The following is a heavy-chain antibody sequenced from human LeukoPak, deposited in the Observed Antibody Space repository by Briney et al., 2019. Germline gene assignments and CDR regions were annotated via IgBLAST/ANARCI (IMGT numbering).Heavy chain of an antibody. CDR3: ARRWEPTDAFDI. J-gene: IGHJ3*02. V-gene: IGHV3-11*01. D-gene: IGHD4-23*01. CDR1: GFTFSDYY. Sequence: GGSLRLSCAASGFTFSDYYMSWVRQAPGKGLEGVSYISSSGSTIYYADSVKGRFTISRDNAKSSLYLQMNSLRAEDTAVYYCARRWEPTDAFDIWGQGTMVTVSS. CDR2: ISSSGSTI.